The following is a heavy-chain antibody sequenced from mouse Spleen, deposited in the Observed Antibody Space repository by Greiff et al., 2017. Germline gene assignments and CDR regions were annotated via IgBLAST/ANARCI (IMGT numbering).Heavy chain of an antibody. J-gene: IGHJ3*01. D-gene: IGHD2-10*02. V-gene: IGHV2-9*02. CDR1: GFSLTSYG. CDR3: AREEYGNYGFAY. CDR2: IWAGGST. Sequence: VQGVESGPGLVAPSQSLSITCTVSGFSLTSYGVHWVRQPPGKGLEWLGVIWAGGSTNYNSALMSRLSISKDNSKSQVFLKMNSLQTDDTAMYYCAREEYGNYGFAYWGQGTLVTVSA.